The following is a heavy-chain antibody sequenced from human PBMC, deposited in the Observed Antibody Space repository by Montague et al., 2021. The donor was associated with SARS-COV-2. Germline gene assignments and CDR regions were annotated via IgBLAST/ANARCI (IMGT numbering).Heavy chain of an antibody. Sequence: PALVKPTQTLTLTCTFSGFSLSTSGMCVSWIRQPPGKALEWLARIDWDDDKYYSTSLKTRLTISKDTSKNQVVLTMANMDPVDTATYYCARIPYDILTGLSYCMDVWGQGTTVTVSS. CDR2: IDWDDDK. D-gene: IGHD3-9*01. CDR3: ARIPYDILTGLSYCMDV. CDR1: GFSLSTSGMC. J-gene: IGHJ6*02. V-gene: IGHV2-70*11.